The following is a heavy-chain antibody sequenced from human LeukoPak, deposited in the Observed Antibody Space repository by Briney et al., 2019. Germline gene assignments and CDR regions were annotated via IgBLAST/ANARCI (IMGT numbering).Heavy chain of an antibody. CDR3: TTVLSIAAAGS. V-gene: IGHV3-15*01. J-gene: IGHJ5*02. CDR2: IKSKTDGGTT. CDR1: GFTFSSAW. Sequence: GGSLRLPCVVSGFTFSSAWVGWVRQAPGKGPEWVGRIKSKTDGGTTDYAAPVKGRFTISRDDSKTTLYLQMNSLKTEDTAVYYCTTVLSIAAAGSWGQGTLVTVSS. D-gene: IGHD6-13*01.